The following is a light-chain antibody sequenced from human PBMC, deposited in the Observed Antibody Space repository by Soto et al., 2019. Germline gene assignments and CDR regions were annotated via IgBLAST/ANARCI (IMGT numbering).Light chain of an antibody. V-gene: IGKV1-39*01. J-gene: IGKJ2*01. Sequence: DIQMTQSPSSLSASVGDRVTITCRASQSISSYLSWYQQKPWKAPKLLIYRTSSLQSGVPSRFSGSVSGTDFTLTISSLQPEDFATYYCQQSYTTLGTFGQGTQLEIK. CDR2: RTS. CDR3: QQSYTTLGT. CDR1: QSISSY.